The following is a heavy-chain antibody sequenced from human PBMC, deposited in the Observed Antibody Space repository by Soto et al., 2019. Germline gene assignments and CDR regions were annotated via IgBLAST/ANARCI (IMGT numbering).Heavy chain of an antibody. CDR2: IIPIFGTA. CDR3: ARTPYSGYDWGDYYYYGMDV. CDR1: GGTSSSYA. D-gene: IGHD5-12*01. J-gene: IGHJ6*02. V-gene: IGHV1-69*01. Sequence: QVQLVQSGAEVKKPGSSVKVSCKASGGTSSSYAISWVRQAPGQGLEWMGGIIPIFGTANYAQKFQGRVTITADESTSTAYMELSSLRSEDTAVYYCARTPYSGYDWGDYYYYGMDVWGQGTTVTVSS.